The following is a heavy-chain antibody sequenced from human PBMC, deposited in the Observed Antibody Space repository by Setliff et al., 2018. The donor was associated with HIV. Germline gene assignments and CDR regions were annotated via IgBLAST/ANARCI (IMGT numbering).Heavy chain of an antibody. CDR1: GYRFRDFY. V-gene: IGHV1-18*04. CDR3: AREGWGSGYAFDI. D-gene: IGHD3-22*01. CDR2: ISAYNGNT. Sequence: ASVKVSCKVSGYRFRDFYIHWVRQAPGKGLEWMGWISAYNGNTNYAQTLQGRVTMTTDTSTTTAYMELRSLRSDDTAGYYCAREGWGSGYAFDIWGQGAMVTVS. J-gene: IGHJ3*02.